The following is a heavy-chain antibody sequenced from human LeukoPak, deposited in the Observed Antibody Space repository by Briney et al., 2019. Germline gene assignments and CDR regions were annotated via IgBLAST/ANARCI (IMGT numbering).Heavy chain of an antibody. CDR1: GGSISSGDYY. D-gene: IGHD3-10*01. J-gene: IGHJ6*04. CDR2: IYYSGST. Sequence: PSQTLSLTCTVSGGSISSGDYYWSWIRQPPGTGLEWIEYIYYSGSTYYNPSLKSRVTISVDTSKNQFSLKLSSVTAADTAVYYCARVPITKVRGLVNYGMDVWGKGTMVTVSS. CDR3: ARVPITKVRGLVNYGMDV. V-gene: IGHV4-30-4*01.